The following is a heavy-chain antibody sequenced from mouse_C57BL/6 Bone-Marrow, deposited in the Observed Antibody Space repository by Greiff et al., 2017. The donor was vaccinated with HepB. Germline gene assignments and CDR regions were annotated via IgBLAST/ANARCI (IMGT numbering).Heavy chain of an antibody. J-gene: IGHJ3*01. CDR3: ARWGCGSPFAY. CDR2: INPGSGGT. D-gene: IGHD1-1*01. V-gene: IGHV1-54*01. Sequence: QVQLQQSGAELVRPGTSVKLSCKASGYAFTNYLIEWVKQRPGQGLEWIGVINPGSGGTNYNEKFKGKATLTADKSSSTAYMQLSSLTSEDSAVYFCARWGCGSPFAYWGQGTLVTVAA. CDR1: GYAFTNYL.